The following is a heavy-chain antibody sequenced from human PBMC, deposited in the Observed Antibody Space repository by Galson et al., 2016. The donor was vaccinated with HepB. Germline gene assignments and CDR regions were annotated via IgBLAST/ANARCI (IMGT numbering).Heavy chain of an antibody. CDR2: IYHSGNT. J-gene: IGHJ5*02. Sequence: SETLSLTCGVSGVSISNSKWWSWARQPPGKGLEWIGEIYHSGNTNYNPSLKSRGTISVDKSKNLFSLSLTSVTAADTAIYYCARRSDFWSDDSPYPFEPWGQGTLVTVSS. D-gene: IGHD3-3*01. V-gene: IGHV4-4*02. CDR1: GVSISNSKW. CDR3: ARRSDFWSDDSPYPFEP.